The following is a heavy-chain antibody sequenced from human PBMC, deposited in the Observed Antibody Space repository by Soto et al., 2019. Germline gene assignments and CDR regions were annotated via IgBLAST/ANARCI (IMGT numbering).Heavy chain of an antibody. CDR2: ISPYNGNT. CDR1: GFTFDTYF. V-gene: IGHV1-18*01. J-gene: IGHJ4*02. Sequence: HVQLLQSGGELKKPGASVKVSCNTSGFTFDTYFISWVRQAPGQGLEWMGWISPYNGNTKYGEKFQGRVTMTTDTITRTAYMELRNLRIDDTAGYYCARDTRNSFDYWGQGTLVTVSS. CDR3: ARDTRNSFDY. D-gene: IGHD2-2*01.